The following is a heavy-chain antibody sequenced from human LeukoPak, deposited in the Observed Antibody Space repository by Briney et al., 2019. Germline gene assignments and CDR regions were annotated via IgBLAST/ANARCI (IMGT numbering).Heavy chain of an antibody. CDR2: IYSGAST. D-gene: IGHD4-17*01. CDR1: GFTVSSNY. CDR3: ARDSGKGPVTSGYFDY. Sequence: GGSLRLSCAASGFTVSSNYMSWVRQAPGKGLEWVSFIYSGASTYYADSVKGRFTISRDNSKNTLYLQMNSLRAEDTAVYYCARDSGKGPVTSGYFDYWGQGTLVTVSS. J-gene: IGHJ4*02. V-gene: IGHV3-53*01.